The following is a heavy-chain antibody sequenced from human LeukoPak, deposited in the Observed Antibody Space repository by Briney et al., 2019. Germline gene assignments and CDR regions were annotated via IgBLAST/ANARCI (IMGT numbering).Heavy chain of an antibody. V-gene: IGHV1-2*02. D-gene: IGHD3-10*01. J-gene: IGHJ4*02. CDR2: INPNSGGT. Sequence: GASVKVSCKASGYTFTGYYMHWVRQAPGQGLEWMGWINPNSGGTNYAQKFQGRVTMTRDTSISTAYMELSRLRSDDTAVYYCARESITMVRGVRPFCYWGQGTLVTVSS. CDR3: ARESITMVRGVRPFCY. CDR1: GYTFTGYY.